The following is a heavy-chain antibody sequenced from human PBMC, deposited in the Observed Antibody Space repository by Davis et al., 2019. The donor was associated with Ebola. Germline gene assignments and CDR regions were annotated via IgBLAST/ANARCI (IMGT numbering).Heavy chain of an antibody. J-gene: IGHJ4*02. D-gene: IGHD5-24*01. V-gene: IGHV3-49*03. CDR3: TREDGRRWLQSDY. CDR1: GGSFSGYY. CDR2: IRSKAYGGTT. Sequence: LSLTCGVFGGSFSGYYWTWIRQAPGKGLEWVGFIRSKAYGGTTEYAASVKGRFTISRDDSKSIAYLQMNSLKTEDTAVYYCTREDGRRWLQSDYWGQGTLVTVSS.